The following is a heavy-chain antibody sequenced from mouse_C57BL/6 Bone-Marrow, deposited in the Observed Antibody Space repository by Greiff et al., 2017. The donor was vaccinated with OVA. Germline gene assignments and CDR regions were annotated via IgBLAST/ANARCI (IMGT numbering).Heavy chain of an antibody. J-gene: IGHJ2*01. CDR2: IDPSDSYT. V-gene: IGHV1-50*01. D-gene: IGHD1-1*01. CDR3: ARSGVVGVDY. Sequence: QVQLKQPGAELVKPGASVKLSCKASGYTFTSYWMQWVKQRPGQGLEWIGEIDPSDSYTNYNQKFKGKATLTVDTSSSTAYMQLSSLTSEDSAVYYCARSGVVGVDYWGQGTTLTVSS. CDR1: GYTFTSYW.